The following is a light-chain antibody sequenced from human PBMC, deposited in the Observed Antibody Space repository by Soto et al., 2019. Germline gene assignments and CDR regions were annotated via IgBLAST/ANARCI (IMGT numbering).Light chain of an antibody. J-gene: IGKJ5*01. Sequence: EIVLTQSPTTLSLSPGARASLSCRASQSVKTFLVWYQQRPGQPPRLLIHDASHRAAGIPARFSGSGFATDFTLTISSLEPQDAAAYYCQQRSNWPTITFGQGTRLEIK. V-gene: IGKV3-11*01. CDR3: QQRSNWPTIT. CDR2: DAS. CDR1: QSVKTF.